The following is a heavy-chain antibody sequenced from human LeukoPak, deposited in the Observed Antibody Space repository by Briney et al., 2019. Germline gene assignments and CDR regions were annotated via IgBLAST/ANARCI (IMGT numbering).Heavy chain of an antibody. CDR1: GGSFSGYY. CDR2: IYYSGST. Sequence: SETLSLTCAVYGGSFSGYYWSWIRQPPGKGLEWIGSIYYSGSTYYNPSLKSRVTISIDTSKNQFSLNLSSVTAADTAVYYCARVKEAFGGWFDPWGQGALVTVSS. CDR3: ARVKEAFGGWFDP. D-gene: IGHD3-3*01. V-gene: IGHV4-34*01. J-gene: IGHJ5*02.